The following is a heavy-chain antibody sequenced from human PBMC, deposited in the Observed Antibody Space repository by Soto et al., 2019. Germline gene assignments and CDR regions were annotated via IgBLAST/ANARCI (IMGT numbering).Heavy chain of an antibody. D-gene: IGHD6-13*01. CDR2: ISSSSSCI. CDR3: ARARKYSSSWYARTYFDY. V-gene: IGHV3-21*01. CDR1: GFTFSSYS. Sequence: EVQLVESGGGLVKSGGSLRLSCAASGFTFSSYSMNWVRQAPGKGLEWVSSISSSSSCIYSADSVKGRFTISSDNAKNSLYVQMNSLRAEDTAVYYCARARKYSSSWYARTYFDYWGQGTLVTVSS. J-gene: IGHJ4*02.